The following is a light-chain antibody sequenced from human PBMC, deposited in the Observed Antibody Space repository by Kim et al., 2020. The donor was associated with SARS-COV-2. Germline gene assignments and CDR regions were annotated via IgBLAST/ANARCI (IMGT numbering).Light chain of an antibody. V-gene: IGKV1-5*01. CDR2: DAS. J-gene: IGKJ1*01. CDR3: QQYNSYRRT. Sequence: ASVGDRVTITCRASQSISSWLAWYQKKPGKAPKLLIYDASSLESGVPSRFSGSGSGTEFTLTISSLQPDDFATYYCQQYNSYRRTFGQGTKVDIK. CDR1: QSISSW.